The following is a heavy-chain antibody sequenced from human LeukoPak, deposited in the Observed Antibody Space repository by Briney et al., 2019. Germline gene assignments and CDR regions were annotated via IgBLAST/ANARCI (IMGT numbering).Heavy chain of an antibody. D-gene: IGHD1-26*01. J-gene: IGHJ4*02. V-gene: IGHV3-33*06. CDR2: IWYEGNNK. CDR3: AKHRDSGHSGSVDY. CDR1: GFTFSNYG. Sequence: GGSLRLSCAASGFTFSNYGMHWVRQAPGKGLGWVALIWYEGNNKYYADSVKGRFTISRENSKSTMYLQMNSVRAEDTALYYCAKHRDSGHSGSVDYWGQGTLVTVSS.